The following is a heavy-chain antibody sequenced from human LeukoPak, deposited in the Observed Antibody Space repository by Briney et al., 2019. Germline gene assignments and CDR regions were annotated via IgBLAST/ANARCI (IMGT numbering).Heavy chain of an antibody. D-gene: IGHD6-6*01. J-gene: IGHJ6*03. Sequence: GGSLRLSCAASGFTFSDYYMSWIRQAPGKGLEWVSYISSSGSTIYYADSVKGRFTIPRDNAKNSLYLQMNSLRAEDTAVYYCARAHSSSSTYYYYMDVWGKGTTVTVSS. CDR2: ISSSGSTI. CDR1: GFTFSDYY. CDR3: ARAHSSSSTYYYYMDV. V-gene: IGHV3-11*01.